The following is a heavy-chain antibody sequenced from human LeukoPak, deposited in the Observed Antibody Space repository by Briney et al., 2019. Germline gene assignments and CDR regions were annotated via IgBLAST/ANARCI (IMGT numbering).Heavy chain of an antibody. J-gene: IGHJ4*02. D-gene: IGHD2-2*01. CDR3: ARGVCSSTSCEPFDY. Sequence: TSETLSLTCTVSGGSISSYYWSWIRQPPGKGLEWIGYIYYSGSTNYNPSLKSRVTISVDTSKNQFSLKLSSVTAADTAVYYCARGVCSSTSCEPFDYWGQGTLVTVSS. V-gene: IGHV4-59*12. CDR1: GGSISSYY. CDR2: IYYSGST.